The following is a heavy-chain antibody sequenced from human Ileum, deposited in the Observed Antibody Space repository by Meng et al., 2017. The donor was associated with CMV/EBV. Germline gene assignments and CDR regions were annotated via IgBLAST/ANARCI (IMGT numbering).Heavy chain of an antibody. V-gene: IGHV5-51*01. Sequence: GESLKISCKGSGYRFTDYWIDWVRQVPGKGLEWLGIIFPGDSETRYNPSFQGQVIISADKSINTAYLQWSSLKASDTAIYYCARHNECGGDCFGNWFDPWGQGTPVTVSS. J-gene: IGHJ5*02. CDR1: GYRFTDYW. D-gene: IGHD2-21*01. CDR3: ARHNECGGDCFGNWFDP. CDR2: IFPGDSET.